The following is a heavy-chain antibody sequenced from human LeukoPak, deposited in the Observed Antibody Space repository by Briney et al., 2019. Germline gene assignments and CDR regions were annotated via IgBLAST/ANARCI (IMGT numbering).Heavy chain of an antibody. D-gene: IGHD3-16*01. J-gene: IGHJ4*02. Sequence: ASVKVSCKASGYTFTGYYMHWVRQAPGQGLEWMGWISAYNGNTDYAQKVQGRITLTTDTSTTTAYMDLRSLRSDDTAVYYCARGEDFDYWGQGTLVTASS. CDR1: GYTFTGYY. CDR2: ISAYNGNT. V-gene: IGHV1-18*01. CDR3: ARGEDFDY.